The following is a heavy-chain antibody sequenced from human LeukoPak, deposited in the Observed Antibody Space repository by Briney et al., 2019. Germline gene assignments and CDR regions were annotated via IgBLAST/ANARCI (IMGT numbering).Heavy chain of an antibody. Sequence: GALGLSWAASGFKFWRNWMSWVRLAPRKGVEWVANIKEDGTETYYVDSVKGRFTISRDNAKNSLYLQMNSLRVEDTAVYYCAKEGRSLQTYWGQGTLVTVSS. V-gene: IGHV3-7*03. CDR3: AKEGRSLQTY. CDR2: IKEDGTET. D-gene: IGHD5-24*01. J-gene: IGHJ4*02. CDR1: GFKFWRNW.